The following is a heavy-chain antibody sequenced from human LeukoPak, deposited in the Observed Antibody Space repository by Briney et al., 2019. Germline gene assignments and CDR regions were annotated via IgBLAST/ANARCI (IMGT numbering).Heavy chain of an antibody. D-gene: IGHD3-3*01. CDR1: GGSFSGYY. V-gene: IGHV4-38-2*01. Sequence: SETLSLTCAVYGGSFSGYYWGWIRQPPGKGLEWIGSIYHSGSTYYNPSLKSRVTISVDTSKNQFSLKLSSVTAADTAVYYCANFWSGYYTSDYWGQGTLVTVSS. J-gene: IGHJ4*02. CDR2: IYHSGST. CDR3: ANFWSGYYTSDY.